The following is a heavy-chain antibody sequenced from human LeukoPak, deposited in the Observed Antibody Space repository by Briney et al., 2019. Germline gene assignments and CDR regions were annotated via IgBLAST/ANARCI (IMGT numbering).Heavy chain of an antibody. J-gene: IGHJ4*02. Sequence: SEILSLTCAVYGGSFSGYYWSWIRQPPGKGLEWIGEINHSGSTNYNPSLKSRVTISVDTSKNQFSLKLSSVTAADTAVYYCAGSIAAAIDYWGQGTLVTVSS. V-gene: IGHV4-34*01. CDR1: GGSFSGYY. CDR3: AGSIAAAIDY. D-gene: IGHD6-13*01. CDR2: INHSGST.